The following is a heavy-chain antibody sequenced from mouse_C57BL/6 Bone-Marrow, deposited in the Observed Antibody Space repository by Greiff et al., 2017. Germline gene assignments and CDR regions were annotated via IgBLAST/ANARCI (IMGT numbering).Heavy chain of an antibody. CDR3: TREGILYCSIYGAMND. D-gene: IGHD1-1*01. CDR1: GYTFTDYE. CDR2: IDPETGGT. J-gene: IGHJ4*01. V-gene: IGHV1-15*01. Sequence: QVQLQQSGAELVRPGASVTLSCKASGYTFTDYEMHWVKQTPVHGLEWIGAIDPETGGTAYNQKFKGKATLTADKSSSTAYMELRSLTSEDSAVYYSTREGILYCSIYGAMNDWGQGTSDTVYS.